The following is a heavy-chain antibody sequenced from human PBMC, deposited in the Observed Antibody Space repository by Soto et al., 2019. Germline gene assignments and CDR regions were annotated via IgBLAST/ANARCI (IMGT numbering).Heavy chain of an antibody. CDR1: GGSISSYY. CDR3: ARGEGRTPTVVRWYFDL. D-gene: IGHD4-17*01. CDR2: IYYSGST. Sequence: QVQLQESGPGLVKPSETLSLTCTVSGGSISSYYWSWIRQPPGKGLEWIGYIYYSGSTNYNPSLKSRVTISVDTSKNQFSLRLSSVTAADTAVYYCARGEGRTPTVVRWYFDLWGRGTLVTVSS. V-gene: IGHV4-59*01. J-gene: IGHJ2*01.